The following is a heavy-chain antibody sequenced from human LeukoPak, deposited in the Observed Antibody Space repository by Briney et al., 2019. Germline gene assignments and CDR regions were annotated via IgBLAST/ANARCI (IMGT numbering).Heavy chain of an antibody. CDR2: ISGSGVAT. CDR3: ARQSGGSLDY. CDR1: GFTFSSYA. V-gene: IGHV3-23*01. Sequence: GGSLRLSCAASGFTFSSYAVSWVRQAPGKGLEWVSSISGSGVATYSADSVKGRFTISRDNSKNTLYLQMNGLRVEDTAVYYCARQSGGSLDYWGQGTLVTVSS. J-gene: IGHJ4*02. D-gene: IGHD1-26*01.